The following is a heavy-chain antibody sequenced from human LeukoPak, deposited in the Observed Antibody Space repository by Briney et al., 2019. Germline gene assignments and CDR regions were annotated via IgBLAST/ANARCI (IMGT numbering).Heavy chain of an antibody. J-gene: IGHJ4*02. CDR2: IWYDGSSK. D-gene: IGHD3-3*01. CDR1: GFTFSNYG. CDR3: ARDQSITIIPIDY. Sequence: GGSLRLSCGASGFTFSNYGMHWVRQAPGKGLEWVAVIWYDGSSKNYADSVKGRFTISRDNSKNTLYLQMNSLRVEDTAVYYCARDQSITIIPIDYWGQGTLVTVSS. V-gene: IGHV3-33*01.